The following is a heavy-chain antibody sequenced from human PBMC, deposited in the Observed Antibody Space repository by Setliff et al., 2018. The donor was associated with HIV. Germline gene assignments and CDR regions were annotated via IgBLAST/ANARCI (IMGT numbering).Heavy chain of an antibody. Sequence: GESLKISCVASGFSFSDYSMNWVRRAPGKGLEWLASISHSSSKIFYADSVRGRFYISRDNAENSLFLEMTGLRVDDTAVYSCASRGVLTPSDAFDIWGRGTMVTVSS. V-gene: IGHV3-21*06. CDR2: ISHSSSKI. J-gene: IGHJ3*02. D-gene: IGHD2-21*02. CDR1: GFSFSDYS. CDR3: ASRGVLTPSDAFDI.